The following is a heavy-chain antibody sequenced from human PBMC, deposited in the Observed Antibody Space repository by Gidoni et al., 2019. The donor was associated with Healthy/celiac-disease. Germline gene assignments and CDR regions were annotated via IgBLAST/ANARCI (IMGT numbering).Heavy chain of an antibody. V-gene: IGHV2-5*01. Sequence: QITLKESGPTLVKPTQTLTLTCTFSGFSLSTSGVGVGWIRQPPGKALEWLALIYWNDDKRYSPSLKSRLTITKDTSKNQVVLTMTNMDPVDTATYYCAHRLEEDTAILNYYGMDVWGQGTTVTVSS. CDR3: AHRLEEDTAILNYYGMDV. CDR2: IYWNDDK. D-gene: IGHD5-18*01. J-gene: IGHJ6*02. CDR1: GFSLSTSGVG.